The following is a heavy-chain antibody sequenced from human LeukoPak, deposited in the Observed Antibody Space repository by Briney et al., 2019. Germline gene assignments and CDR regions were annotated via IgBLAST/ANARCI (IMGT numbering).Heavy chain of an antibody. CDR1: GFTFSRYV. CDR2: ISYDGSNK. J-gene: IGHJ6*02. Sequence: GGFLRLSCAASGFTFSRYVMHWVRQAPGKGLEWVAVISYDGSNKYYADSVKGRFTISRDNSKNTLYLQMNSLRAEDTAVYYCAKDYYDFWSGGYYYYYGMDVWGQGTTVTVSS. V-gene: IGHV3-30*18. CDR3: AKDYYDFWSGGYYYYYGMDV. D-gene: IGHD3-3*01.